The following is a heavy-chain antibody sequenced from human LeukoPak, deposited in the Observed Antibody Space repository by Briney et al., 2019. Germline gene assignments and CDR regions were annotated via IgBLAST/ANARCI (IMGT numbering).Heavy chain of an antibody. CDR3: ARRGYSGLY. Sequence: SETLSLTCAVYGGSFSGYYWSWIRQPPGKGLEWIGEINHSGSTNYNPSLKSRVTISVDTSKNQFSLKLSSVTAADTAVYYCARRGYSGLYWGQGTLVTVSS. CDR2: INHSGST. V-gene: IGHV4-34*01. D-gene: IGHD1-26*01. CDR1: GGSFSGYY. J-gene: IGHJ4*02.